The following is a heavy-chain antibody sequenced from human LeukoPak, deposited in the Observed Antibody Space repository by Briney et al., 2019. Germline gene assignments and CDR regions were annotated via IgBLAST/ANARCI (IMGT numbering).Heavy chain of an antibody. J-gene: IGHJ4*02. Sequence: GGSLRLSCAASGFTFSIAWMSWVRQAPGKGLEWVANIKQDGSEKYYVDSVKGRFTISRDNAKNSLYLQMNSLRAEDTAVYYCARDPPLLIAAAGTVDYWGQGTLVTVSS. V-gene: IGHV3-7*04. CDR3: ARDPPLLIAAAGTVDY. CDR2: IKQDGSEK. CDR1: GFTFSIAW. D-gene: IGHD6-13*01.